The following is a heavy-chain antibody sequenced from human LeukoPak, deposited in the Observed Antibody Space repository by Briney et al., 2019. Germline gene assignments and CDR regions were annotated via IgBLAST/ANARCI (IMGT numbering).Heavy chain of an antibody. CDR1: GFTFSSYA. V-gene: IGHV3-23*01. CDR3: AKVYDSSGYYHIDY. J-gene: IGHJ4*02. Sequence: GGSLRLSCVVSGFTFSSYAMSWVRQAPGKGLEWVSAISGSGGSTYYADSVKGRFTISRDNSKNTLYLQMNSLRVEDTAVYYCAKVYDSSGYYHIDYWGQGTLVTVSS. CDR2: ISGSGGST. D-gene: IGHD3-22*01.